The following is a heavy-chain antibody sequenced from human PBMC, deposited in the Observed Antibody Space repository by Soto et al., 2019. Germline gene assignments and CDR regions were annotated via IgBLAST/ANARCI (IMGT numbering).Heavy chain of an antibody. J-gene: IGHJ5*02. Sequence: GESLKISCKASGSSFSDYWIGSVRQMPGIGLDWMGIIYAGDSDTRYSATFQGQVTILADKSSSTTCLQWXRLKASDTAMDYCARRGLYCGTATWGIDPRSQGTSLTASS. V-gene: IGHV5-51*01. CDR3: ARRGLYCGTATWGIDP. CDR2: IYAGDSDT. CDR1: GSSFSDYW. D-gene: IGHD2-21*01.